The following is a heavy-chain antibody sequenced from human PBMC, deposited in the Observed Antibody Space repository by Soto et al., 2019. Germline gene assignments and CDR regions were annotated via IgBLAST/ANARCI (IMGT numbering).Heavy chain of an antibody. CDR2: INPHSGGI. V-gene: IGHV1-2*02. D-gene: IGHD6-19*01. CDR3: ARADEQWLVSDY. CDR1: GYTFTGYY. Sequence: ASVKVSCKASGYTFTGYYMHLVREAPGQGLEWMGWINPHSGGINYAQNFQGRATMTRDTSISTAYMELSRLRSDDTAVYYCARADEQWLVSDYWGQGTLVTVSS. J-gene: IGHJ4*02.